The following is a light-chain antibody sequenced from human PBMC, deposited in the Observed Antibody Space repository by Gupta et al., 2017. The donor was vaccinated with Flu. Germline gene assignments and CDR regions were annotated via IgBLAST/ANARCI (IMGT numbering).Light chain of an antibody. Sequence: DIQMTQSPSTLSASVGDRVTITCRASQSISSWLAWYQQKPGKAPKLLISKASNLESGVPSRFSGSGSGTEFTLTIGSLQPDDFATYYCQQYDSYSGTFGPGTKVDIK. J-gene: IGKJ3*01. V-gene: IGKV1-5*03. CDR1: QSISSW. CDR3: QQYDSYSGT. CDR2: KAS.